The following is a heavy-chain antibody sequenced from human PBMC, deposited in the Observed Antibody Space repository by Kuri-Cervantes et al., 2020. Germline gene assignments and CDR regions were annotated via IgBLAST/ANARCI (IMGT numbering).Heavy chain of an antibody. Sequence: GESLKISCVTSGFTFSNYGMHWVRQAPGKGLEWVAFIRYDGSNKYYADSVKGRLAISRDNSKSTLYLQMNSLRVEDTAVYYCAKGGTYASKALLDYWGQGTLVTVSS. CDR1: GFTFSNYG. V-gene: IGHV3-30*02. CDR3: AKGGTYASKALLDY. CDR2: IRYDGSNK. J-gene: IGHJ4*02. D-gene: IGHD1-26*01.